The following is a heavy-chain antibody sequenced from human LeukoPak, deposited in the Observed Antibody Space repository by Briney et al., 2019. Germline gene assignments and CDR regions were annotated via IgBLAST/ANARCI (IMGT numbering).Heavy chain of an antibody. V-gene: IGHV3-23*01. Sequence: GGSLRLSCAASGFTFSSYAMSWVRQAPGKGLEWVSVISNSGGSTFYADSVKGRFTISRDNSKNTLYLQMNSLRAEDTAVYYCAKRASGSGTSLYYFDYWGQGALVTVSS. CDR1: GFTFSSYA. J-gene: IGHJ4*02. CDR3: AKRASGSGTSLYYFDY. CDR2: ISNSGGST. D-gene: IGHD3-10*01.